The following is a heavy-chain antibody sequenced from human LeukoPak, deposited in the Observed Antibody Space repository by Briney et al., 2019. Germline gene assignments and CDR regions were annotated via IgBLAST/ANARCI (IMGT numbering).Heavy chain of an antibody. V-gene: IGHV3-30*18. CDR2: ISYDGSNK. CDR3: AKDIVPAAIVGWFDP. D-gene: IGHD2-2*02. CDR1: GFTFSSYG. Sequence: PGGPLRLSCAASGFTFSSYGMHWVRQAPGKGLEWVAVISYDGSNKYYADSVKGRFTISRDNSKNTLYLQMNSLRAEDTAVYYCAKDIVPAAIVGWFDPWGQGTLVTVS. J-gene: IGHJ5*02.